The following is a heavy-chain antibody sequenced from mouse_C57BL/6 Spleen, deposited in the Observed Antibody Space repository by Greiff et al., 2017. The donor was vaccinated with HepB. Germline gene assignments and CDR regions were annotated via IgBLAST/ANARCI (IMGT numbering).Heavy chain of an antibody. CDR1: GYTFTDYN. D-gene: IGHD1-1*01. CDR2: INPNNGGT. CDR3: ARKDLLDYFDY. J-gene: IGHJ2*01. Sequence: VQLKQSGPELVKPGASVKIPCKASGYTFTDYNMDWVKQSHGKSLEWIGDINPNNGGTIYNQKFKGKATLTVDKSSSTAYMELRSLTSEDTAVYYFARKDLLDYFDYGGQGTTLTVSS. V-gene: IGHV1-18*01.